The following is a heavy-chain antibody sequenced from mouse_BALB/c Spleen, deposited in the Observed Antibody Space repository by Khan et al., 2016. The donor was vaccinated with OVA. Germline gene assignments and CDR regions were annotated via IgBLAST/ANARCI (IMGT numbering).Heavy chain of an antibody. CDR3: ARSTYSYAFAY. CDR1: GDSITSGY. V-gene: IGHV3-8*02. J-gene: IGHJ3*01. D-gene: IGHD2-12*01. Sequence: EVQLQESGPSLVKPSQTLSLTCSVTGDSITSGYWCWIRKFPGNKLEYMGYILYSGSTYYNPSLKSRISITRHTSQNQYYLQLNSVPTEDTATYSCARSTYSYAFAYWDQGTLVTVSA. CDR2: ILYSGST.